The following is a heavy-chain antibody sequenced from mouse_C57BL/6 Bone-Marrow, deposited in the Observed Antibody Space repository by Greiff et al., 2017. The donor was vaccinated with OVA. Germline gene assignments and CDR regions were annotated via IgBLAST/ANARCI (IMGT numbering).Heavy chain of an antibody. CDR1: GYTFTDYY. J-gene: IGHJ4*01. CDR3: ASSCSNPGLCYAVGG. V-gene: IGHV1-19*01. CDR2: INPYNGGT. Sequence: VQLQQSGPVLVKPGSSVKMSCKASGYTFTDYYMNWVKQSHGKSLEWIGVINPYNGGTSYNQKFKGKATLTVDKSSSTAYMELNSLTSEDSAVYYGASSCSNPGLCYAVGGWGPGTSVTVS. D-gene: IGHD2-5*01.